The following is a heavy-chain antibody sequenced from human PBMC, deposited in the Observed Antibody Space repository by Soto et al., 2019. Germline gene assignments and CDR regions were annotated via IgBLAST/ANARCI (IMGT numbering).Heavy chain of an antibody. CDR2: INAGNGNT. V-gene: IGHV1-3*01. J-gene: IGHJ6*02. D-gene: IGHD2-2*01. CDR1: GYSFTSYV. Sequence: ASVKVSCKASGYSFTSYVIYWVRQAPGQRLEWMGWINAGNGNTKSSQKFQARVTITSDTSASTAYMELSSLRSEDRAVYFCARGVESIVVVSAAFGSYGMDVWGQGTTVTVSS. CDR3: ARGVESIVVVSAAFGSYGMDV.